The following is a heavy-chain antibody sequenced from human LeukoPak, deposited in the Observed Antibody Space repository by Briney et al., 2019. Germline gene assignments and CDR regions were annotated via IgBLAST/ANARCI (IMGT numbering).Heavy chain of an antibody. CDR2: IYYSGST. J-gene: IGHJ4*02. CDR1: GAPISSYY. D-gene: IGHD6-19*01. CDR3: ARDSSGGPFDY. V-gene: IGHV4-59*01. Sequence: PSETLSLTCTVSGAPISSYYWNWIRQPPGKGLEWIGYIYYSGSTNYNPSLKSRVTISVDTSKNQFSLKLSSVTAADTAVYYCARDSSGGPFDYWGQGTLVTVSS.